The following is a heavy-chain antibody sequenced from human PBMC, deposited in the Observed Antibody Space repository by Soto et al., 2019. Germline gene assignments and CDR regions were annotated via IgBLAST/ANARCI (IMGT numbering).Heavy chain of an antibody. CDR1: GFTFSSYG. J-gene: IGHJ4*02. CDR3: ARDGNRFLEWLSLDY. CDR2: IWYDGSNK. Sequence: PGGSLRLSCAATGFTFSSYGMHWVRQAPGKGLEWVAVIWYDGSNKYYADSVKGRFTISRDNSKNTLYLQMNSLRAEDTAVYYCARDGNRFLEWLSLDYWGQGTLVTVSS. D-gene: IGHD3-3*01. V-gene: IGHV3-33*01.